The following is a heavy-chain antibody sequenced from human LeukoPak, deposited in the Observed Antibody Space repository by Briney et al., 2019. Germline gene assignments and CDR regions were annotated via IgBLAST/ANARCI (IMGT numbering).Heavy chain of an antibody. CDR3: ARGLTVVVVAATLSDWFDP. CDR2: INHSGST. V-gene: IGHV4-34*01. CDR1: GGSFSGYY. J-gene: IGHJ5*02. Sequence: SETLSLTCAVYGGSFSGYYWSWIRQPPGKGLEWIGEINHSGSTNYNPSLKSRVTISVDTSKNQSSLKLSSVTAADTAVYYCARGLTVVVVAATLSDWFDPWGQGTLVTVSS. D-gene: IGHD2-15*01.